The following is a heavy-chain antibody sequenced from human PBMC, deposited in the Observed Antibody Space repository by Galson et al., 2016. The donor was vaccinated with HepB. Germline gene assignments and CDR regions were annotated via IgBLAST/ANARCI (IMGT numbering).Heavy chain of an antibody. J-gene: IGHJ4*02. D-gene: IGHD2-8*01. Sequence: SVKVSCKASGYTFSNYAMHWVRQAPGQSLEWMGWISAGNGKKKYSQTFQGRVTITRDTSASTAYMELSSLRAEDTAIYYCATDGFHNGCFDYWGQGTLVTVSS. V-gene: IGHV1-3*01. CDR3: ATDGFHNGCFDY. CDR1: GYTFSNYA. CDR2: ISAGNGKK.